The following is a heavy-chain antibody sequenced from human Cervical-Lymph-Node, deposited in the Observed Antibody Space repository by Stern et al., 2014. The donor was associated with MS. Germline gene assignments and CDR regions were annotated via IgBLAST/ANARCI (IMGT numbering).Heavy chain of an antibody. Sequence: VQLVQSGGGLVQPGGSLRLSCAASGFTFDRYWMHWVRHVPGEGLVWVSRIDEDGGFTSNADFAKGRFTISRDNAKNSLYLQMNSLRAEDTALYYCANQEIGYSYGPLQYWGQGTLVTVSS. J-gene: IGHJ4*02. CDR3: ANQEIGYSYGPLQY. CDR1: GFTFDRYW. D-gene: IGHD5-18*01. V-gene: IGHV3-74*03. CDR2: IDEDGGFT.